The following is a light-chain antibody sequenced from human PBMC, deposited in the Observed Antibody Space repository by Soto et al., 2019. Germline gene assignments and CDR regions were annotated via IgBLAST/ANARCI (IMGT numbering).Light chain of an antibody. CDR2: GAS. CDR3: QHYGRSAYT. V-gene: IGKV3-20*01. Sequence: EIVLTQSPGTLSLSPGERATLSCRASQSVSSNYLAWYKQKPGQAPSLLIYGASSRATGIPDRFSGSGSGTDFTLTISRLEPEDFAVYYCQHYGRSAYTFGQGTTLEIK. CDR1: QSVSSNY. J-gene: IGKJ2*01.